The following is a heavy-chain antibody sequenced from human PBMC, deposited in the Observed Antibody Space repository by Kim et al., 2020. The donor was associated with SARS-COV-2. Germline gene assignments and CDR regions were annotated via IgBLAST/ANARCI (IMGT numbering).Heavy chain of an antibody. CDR3: GRVLGAITIFGVVIVNWFDP. D-gene: IGHD3-3*01. V-gene: IGHV4-31*03. J-gene: IGHJ5*02. CDR2: IYYSGST. CDR1: GGSISSGGYY. Sequence: SETLSLTCTVSGGSISSGGYYWSWIRQHPGKGLEWIGYIYYSGSTYYNPSLKSRVTISVDTSKNQFSLKLSSVTAADTAVYYCGRVLGAITIFGVVIVNWFDPWGQGTLVTVSS.